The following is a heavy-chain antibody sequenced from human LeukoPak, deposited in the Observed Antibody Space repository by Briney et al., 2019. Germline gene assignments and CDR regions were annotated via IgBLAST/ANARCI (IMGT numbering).Heavy chain of an antibody. D-gene: IGHD6-13*01. CDR1: GGTFSSYA. J-gene: IGHJ4*02. CDR2: IIPIFGTA. Sequence: SVTVSCKASGGTFSSYAISWVRQAPGQGLEWMGGIIPIFGTADYAQKFQGRVTITTDESTSTAYMELSSLRSEDTAVYYCAVRGPYSSSWYSEVDYWGQGTLVTVSS. V-gene: IGHV1-69*05. CDR3: AVRGPYSSSWYSEVDY.